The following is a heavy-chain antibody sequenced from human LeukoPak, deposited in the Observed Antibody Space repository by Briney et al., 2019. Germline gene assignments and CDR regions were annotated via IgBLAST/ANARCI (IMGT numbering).Heavy chain of an antibody. Sequence: KPSETLTLTCTVSGCSISSYYWSWIRQPPGKGLEWIGYIYTSGSTNYNPSLKSRVTISVDTSKNQFSLKLSSVTAADTAVYYCARGGAYSLSYFDPWGQGTLVTVSS. J-gene: IGHJ5*02. CDR2: IYTSGST. D-gene: IGHD3-10*01. CDR3: ARGGAYSLSYFDP. V-gene: IGHV4-4*09. CDR1: GCSISSYY.